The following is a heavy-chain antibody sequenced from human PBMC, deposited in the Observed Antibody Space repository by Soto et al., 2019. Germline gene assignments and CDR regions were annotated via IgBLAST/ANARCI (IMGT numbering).Heavy chain of an antibody. J-gene: IGHJ5*02. CDR2: IRSKAYGGTT. CDR3: TSDKQLQLWSNVLYNWFRT. D-gene: IGHD5-18*01. CDR1: GFTFGDYA. Sequence: PGGSLRLFCTASGFTFGDYAMSWFRQAPGKGLEWVGFIRSKAYGGTTEYAASVKGRFTISRDDSKSIAYLQMNSLKTDDTAVYYCTSDKQLQLWSNVLYNWFRTRGKATLFT. V-gene: IGHV3-49*03.